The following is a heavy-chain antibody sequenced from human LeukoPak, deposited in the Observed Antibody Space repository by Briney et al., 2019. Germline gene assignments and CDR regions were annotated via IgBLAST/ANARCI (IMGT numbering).Heavy chain of an antibody. CDR2: ISSSSSSYT. CDR1: GFTFSDYY. CDR3: ARGSRKAYYDILTGYFDY. Sequence: PGGSLRLSCAASGFTFSDYYMSWIRQAPGKGLEWVSYISSSSSSYTNYADSVKGRFTISRDNAKNSLYLQMNSLRAEDTAVYYCARGSRKAYYDILTGYFDYWGQGTLVTVSS. V-gene: IGHV3-11*05. D-gene: IGHD3-9*01. J-gene: IGHJ4*02.